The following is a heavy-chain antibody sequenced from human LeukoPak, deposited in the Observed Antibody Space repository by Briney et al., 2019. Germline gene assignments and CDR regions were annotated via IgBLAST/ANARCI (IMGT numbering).Heavy chain of an antibody. D-gene: IGHD2-8*01. CDR3: ARYQGGTTFDI. CDR2: IHYTRSYSGTT. Sequence: KPSETLSLTCTVSGGSISISGYYWGWIRQPPGEGLEWIGSIHYTRSYSGTTYYNPSLKSRVTISIDTSKSQLSLKLSSVTAADTAVYYCARYQGGTTFDIWGQGTLVTVSS. J-gene: IGHJ3*02. CDR1: GGSISISGYY. V-gene: IGHV4-39*01.